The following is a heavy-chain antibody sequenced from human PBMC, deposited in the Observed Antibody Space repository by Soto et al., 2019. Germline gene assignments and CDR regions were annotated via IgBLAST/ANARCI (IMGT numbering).Heavy chain of an antibody. CDR1: EFSFSSYW. V-gene: IGHV3-7*01. D-gene: IGHD4-17*01. J-gene: IGHJ4*01. CDR2: IRQDGREK. CDR3: ASDYGEVLKFFDY. Sequence: GGSLRLSCVASEFSFSSYWMSWVRQAPGKGLEWVANIRQDGREKYYVDSVKGRFTIARDNAKNSLYLQMNSLRAEDTAVYYCASDYGEVLKFFDYWGHGTRVTVSS.